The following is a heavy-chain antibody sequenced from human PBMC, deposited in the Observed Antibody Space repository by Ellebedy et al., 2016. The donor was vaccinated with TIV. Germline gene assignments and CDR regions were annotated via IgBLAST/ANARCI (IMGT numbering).Heavy chain of an antibody. CDR1: GGSISIYY. J-gene: IGHJ4*02. CDR2: IYFSGST. Sequence: MPSETLSLTCTVSGGSISIYYWSWIRQPPGKGLEWIGYIYFSGSTNYNPSLKSRVTISVDSSKNQLSLKLSSVTAADTAVYYCATGPNQDFFDYWGQGTLVTVSS. V-gene: IGHV4-59*01. CDR3: ATGPNQDFFDY. D-gene: IGHD1-14*01.